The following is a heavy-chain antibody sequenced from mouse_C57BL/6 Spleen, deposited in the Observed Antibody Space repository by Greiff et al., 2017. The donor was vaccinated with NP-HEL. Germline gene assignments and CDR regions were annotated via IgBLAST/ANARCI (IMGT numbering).Heavy chain of an antibody. CDR3: AREEDILLLRY. Sequence: QVQLQQSGAELVRPGTSVKVSCKASGYAFTNYLIEWVKQRPGQGLEWIGVINPGSGGTNYNEKFKGKATLTADKSSSTAYMQLSSLTSEDSAVYFCAREEDILLLRYWGQGTTLTVSS. CDR2: INPGSGGT. D-gene: IGHD1-1*01. V-gene: IGHV1-54*01. J-gene: IGHJ2*01. CDR1: GYAFTNYL.